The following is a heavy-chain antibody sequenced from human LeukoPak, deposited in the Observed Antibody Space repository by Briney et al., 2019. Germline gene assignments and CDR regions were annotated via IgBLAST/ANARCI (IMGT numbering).Heavy chain of an antibody. D-gene: IGHD2-15*01. CDR2: IYYSGST. V-gene: IGHV4-30-4*01. Sequence: SETLSLTCTVSGGSISSGDYYWSWIRQPPGKGLEWIGYIYYSGSTYYNPSLKNRVTISVDTSKNQFSLKLSSVTAADTAVYYCARVAEGYCSGGSCYDYYFDYWGQGTLVTVSS. J-gene: IGHJ4*02. CDR3: ARVAEGYCSGGSCYDYYFDY. CDR1: GGSISSGDYY.